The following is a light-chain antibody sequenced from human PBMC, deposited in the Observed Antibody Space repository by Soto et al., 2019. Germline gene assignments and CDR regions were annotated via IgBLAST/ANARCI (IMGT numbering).Light chain of an antibody. V-gene: IGKV3-11*01. Sequence: EIVLTQSPATLSLSPGERATLSCRASQSVSSGLAWYQHKPGQAPRLLIYEASNRAIGIPARFSGSGSGTDFTLTISSLEPEDFAVYYCQQYSSWRRTFGRGTKVDIK. J-gene: IGKJ1*01. CDR1: QSVSSG. CDR3: QQYSSWRRT. CDR2: EAS.